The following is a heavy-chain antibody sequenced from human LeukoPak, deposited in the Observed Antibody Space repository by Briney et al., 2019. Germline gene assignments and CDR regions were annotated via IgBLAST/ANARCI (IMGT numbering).Heavy chain of an antibody. CDR1: GGSFTGYY. CDR3: ARGPTISETGYFDY. J-gene: IGHJ4*03. CDR2: VNHRGDT. D-gene: IGHD1-1*01. Sequence: SETLSLTCAVYGGSFTGYYWGWIRQSPGKGLQWIAEVNHRGDTNYNPSGKGRVTISVDTSKNQFSLKVTSLTAADTAVYYCARGPTISETGYFDYWGQGTLVTVSS. V-gene: IGHV4-34*01.